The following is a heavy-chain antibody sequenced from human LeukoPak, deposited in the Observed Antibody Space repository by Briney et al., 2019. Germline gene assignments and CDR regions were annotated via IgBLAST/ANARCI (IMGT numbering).Heavy chain of an antibody. CDR2: INPSGGST. CDR1: GDTFTSYY. J-gene: IGHJ3*02. Sequence: ASVKVSCKASGDTFTSYYMHWVRQAPGQGLGWMGIINPSGGSTSYAQKFQGRVTMTRDTSTSTVCMELSSLRSEDTAVYYCARGRHYYDSSDYYYEGDAFDIWGQGTMVTVSS. CDR3: ARGRHYYDSSDYYYEGDAFDI. V-gene: IGHV1-46*01. D-gene: IGHD3-22*01.